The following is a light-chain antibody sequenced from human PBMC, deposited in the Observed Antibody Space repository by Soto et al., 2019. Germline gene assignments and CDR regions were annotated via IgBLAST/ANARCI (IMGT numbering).Light chain of an antibody. V-gene: IGLV2-14*01. CDR3: SSYTSSKGYV. Sequence: QSVLTQPASVSGSPGQSITISCTGTSSDVGGYNYVSWYQQHPGKAPKLMIYDGSNRPSGVSNRFSGSKSGNTASLTISGRQAEDEADYYCSSYTSSKGYVFGTGTKLTVL. CDR1: SSDVGGYNY. CDR2: DGS. J-gene: IGLJ1*01.